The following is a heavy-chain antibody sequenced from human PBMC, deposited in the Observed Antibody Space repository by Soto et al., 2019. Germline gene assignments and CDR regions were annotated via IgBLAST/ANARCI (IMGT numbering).Heavy chain of an antibody. CDR2: IYYSGST. V-gene: IGHV4-39*01. J-gene: IGHJ3*02. D-gene: IGHD3-3*01. CDR1: GGCMRSSSYD. Sequence: SETLSVTCTVSGGCMRSSSYDWGWIRQPPGKGLEWMGSIYYSGSTYYNPSLKSRVTISVDTSKNQFSLKLSSVTAADTAVYYCATPGVGFLEWLAAFDIWGQGTMVT. CDR3: ATPGVGFLEWLAAFDI.